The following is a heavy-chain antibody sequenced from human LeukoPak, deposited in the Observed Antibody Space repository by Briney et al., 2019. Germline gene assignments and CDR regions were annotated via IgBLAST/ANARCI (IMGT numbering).Heavy chain of an antibody. CDR3: ARTGYYYDSSGYGDGY. Sequence: SETLSLTCTVSGGSISSSSYYWGWIRQPPGKGLEWIGSIYYSGSTYYNPSLKSRVTISVDTSKNQFPLKLSSVTAADTAVYYCARTGYYYDSSGYGDGYWGQGTLVTVSS. CDR2: IYYSGST. D-gene: IGHD3-22*01. CDR1: GGSISSSSYY. V-gene: IGHV4-39*01. J-gene: IGHJ4*02.